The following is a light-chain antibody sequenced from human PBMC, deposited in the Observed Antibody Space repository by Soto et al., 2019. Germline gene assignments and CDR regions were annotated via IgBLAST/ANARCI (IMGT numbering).Light chain of an antibody. CDR3: SSYTSSSTVV. Sequence: QSVLTQPPSVSGSPGQSVTISCTGTSSDVGSYNRVSRYQQPPGTAPKLMIYEVSHRPSGVPDRFSGSKSGNTASLSISGLQAEDEADYYCSSYTSSSTVVFGGGTQLTVL. CDR1: SSDVGSYNR. CDR2: EVS. V-gene: IGLV2-18*02. J-gene: IGLJ2*01.